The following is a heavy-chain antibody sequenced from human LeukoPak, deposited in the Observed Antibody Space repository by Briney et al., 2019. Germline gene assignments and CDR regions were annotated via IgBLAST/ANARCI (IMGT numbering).Heavy chain of an antibody. J-gene: IGHJ4*02. V-gene: IGHV1-2*02. CDR1: GYTFTGYY. CDR3: ARDQAVVVPAASDY. D-gene: IGHD2-2*01. CDR2: INPNSGGT. Sequence: ASVKVSCKASGYTFTGYYMHWVRQAPGQGLEWMGWINPNSGGTNYAQKFKGRVTMTRDTSISTAHMELSRLRSDDTAVYYCARDQAVVVPAASDYWGQGTLVTVSS.